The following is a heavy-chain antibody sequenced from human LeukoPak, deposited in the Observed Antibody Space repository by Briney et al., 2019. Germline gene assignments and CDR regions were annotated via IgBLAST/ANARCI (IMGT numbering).Heavy chain of an antibody. CDR3: ARDLREHGVFDI. J-gene: IGHJ3*02. D-gene: IGHD1-26*01. Sequence: GGSLRLSCAASGFTVSSNYMSWVRQAPGKGLEWVSEIYSDGRTYYAASVKGRFSISRDNSKNTVYLQMNSLRAEDTAVYYCARDLREHGVFDIWGQGTMVTVSS. CDR1: GFTVSSNY. CDR2: IYSDGRT. V-gene: IGHV3-53*01.